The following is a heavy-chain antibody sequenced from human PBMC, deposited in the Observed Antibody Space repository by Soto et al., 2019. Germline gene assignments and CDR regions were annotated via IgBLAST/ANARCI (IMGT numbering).Heavy chain of an antibody. J-gene: IGHJ4*02. CDR1: GFTFSTYA. D-gene: IGHD3-10*01. CDR3: VSHMVQGVIPYYFDY. V-gene: IGHV3-23*01. CDR2: MSGRGGST. Sequence: PGGSLRLSCAASGFTFSTYAMSWVRQAPGKGLEWVSGMSGRGGSTYYADSVKGRFTISRDNAKNTLYLQMNSLRAEDTAVHYCVSHMVQGVIPYYFDYWGQGTLVTVSS.